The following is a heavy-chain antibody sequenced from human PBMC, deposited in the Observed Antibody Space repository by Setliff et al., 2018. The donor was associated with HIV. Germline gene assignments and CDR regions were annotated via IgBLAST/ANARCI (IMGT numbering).Heavy chain of an antibody. CDR3: AKGCGGAGFCYYADY. D-gene: IGHD2-21*01. V-gene: IGHV3-23*01. J-gene: IGHJ4*02. Sequence: GGSLRLSCAASGFTFSSYAMSWVRQAPGKGLEWVSGIRGSGVSTYYADSVKGRFTISRDNSKNTLYLQMNSLRAEDTAVYYCAKGCGGAGFCYYADYWGQGTVVTVSS. CDR2: IRGSGVST. CDR1: GFTFSSYA.